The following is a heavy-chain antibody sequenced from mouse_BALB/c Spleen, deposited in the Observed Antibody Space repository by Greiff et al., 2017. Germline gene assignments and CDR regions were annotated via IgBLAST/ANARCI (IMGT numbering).Heavy chain of an antibody. Sequence: VQLKESGPGLVKPSQSLSLTCTVTGYSITSDYAWNWIRQFPGNKLEWMGYISYSGSTSYNPSLKSRISITRDTSKNQFFLQLNSVTTEDTATYYCARRDFTTVVAFDYWGQGTTLTVSS. CDR1: GYSITSDYA. D-gene: IGHD1-1*01. J-gene: IGHJ2*01. CDR3: ARRDFTTVVAFDY. CDR2: ISYSGST. V-gene: IGHV3-2*02.